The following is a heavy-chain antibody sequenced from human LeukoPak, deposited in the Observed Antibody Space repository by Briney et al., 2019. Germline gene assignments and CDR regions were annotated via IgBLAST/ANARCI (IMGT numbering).Heavy chain of an antibody. V-gene: IGHV4-30-2*01. Sequence: PSQTLSLTCTVSGGSISSGGYYWSWIRQHPGKGLEWIGYIYHSGSTYYNPSLKSRVTISVDRSKNQFSLKLSSVTAADTAVYYCARAVDDYGPPEDGGSWFDPWGQGTLVTVSS. CDR3: ARAVDDYGPPEDGGSWFDP. J-gene: IGHJ5*02. CDR1: GGSISSGGYY. CDR2: IYHSGST. D-gene: IGHD4-17*01.